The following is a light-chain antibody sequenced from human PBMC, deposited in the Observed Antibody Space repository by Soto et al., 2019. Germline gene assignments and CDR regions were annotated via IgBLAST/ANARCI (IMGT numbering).Light chain of an antibody. Sequence: QLVLTQSPSASASLGASVKLTCTLSSGHSSYAIAWHQQQPEKGPRYLMKLNSDGSHSKGDGIPDRFSGSSSGAERYLIISSLQSEDEADYYCQTWGTDVVFGGGTQLTVL. CDR3: QTWGTDVV. CDR2: LNSDGSH. CDR1: SGHSSYA. J-gene: IGLJ2*01. V-gene: IGLV4-69*01.